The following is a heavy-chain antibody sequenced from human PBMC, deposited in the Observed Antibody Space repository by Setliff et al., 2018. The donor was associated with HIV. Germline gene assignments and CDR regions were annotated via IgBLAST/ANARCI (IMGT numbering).Heavy chain of an antibody. CDR1: GDSISSYY. CDR2: IYTSGIT. J-gene: IGHJ6*03. CDR3: ARDRRGYYYGSGSCYMDV. V-gene: IGHV4-4*08. Sequence: SETLSLTCTVSGDSISSYYWRWIRQPPGKGLEWIGYIYTSGITDYNPSLKSRVTISGDTSKNQFSLKLSSVPAADTAVYYCARDRRGYYYGSGSCYMDVWGTGTTVTVSS. D-gene: IGHD3-10*01.